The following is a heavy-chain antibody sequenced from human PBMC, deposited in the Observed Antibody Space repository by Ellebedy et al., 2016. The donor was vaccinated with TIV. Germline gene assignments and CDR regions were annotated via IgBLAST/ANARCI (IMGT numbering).Heavy chain of an antibody. CDR1: GFTFSNHW. CDR2: INRDGTTT. Sequence: PGGSLRLSCATSGFTFSNHWMHWVRQAPGKGLVWVSRINRDGTTTDYAGSVKGRFTTSRDNAKNALYLQMDSLRVEDTALYYCTRDNWNELTSDCWGQGTLVTVSS. J-gene: IGHJ4*02. V-gene: IGHV3-74*01. CDR3: TRDNWNELTSDC. D-gene: IGHD1-20*01.